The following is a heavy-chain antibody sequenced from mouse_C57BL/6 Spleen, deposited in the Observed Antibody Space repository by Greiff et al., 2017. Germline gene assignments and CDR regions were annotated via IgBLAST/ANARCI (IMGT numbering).Heavy chain of an antibody. CDR2: ISNLAYSI. CDR1: GFTFSDYG. CDR3: ARQGGSTYFDY. J-gene: IGHJ2*01. V-gene: IGHV5-15*01. Sequence: EVKLVESGGGLVQPGGSLKLSCAASGFTFSDYGMAWVRQAPRKGPEWVAFISNLAYSIYYADTVTGRFTISRENAKNTLCLEMSSLRSEDTAMYYCARQGGSTYFDYWGQGTTLTVSS. D-gene: IGHD1-1*01.